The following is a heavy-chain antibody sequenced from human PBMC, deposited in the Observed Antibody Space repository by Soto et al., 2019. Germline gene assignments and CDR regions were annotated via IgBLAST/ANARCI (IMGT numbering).Heavy chain of an antibody. D-gene: IGHD1-26*01. CDR3: AGGSPSAWEPPFY. V-gene: IGHV4-34*01. CDR1: GGAFSDYY. CDR2: IDRYGST. Sequence: QVQLQQWGAGLLKPSETLSLTCAVYGGAFSDYYWSWIRQPPGKGLEWIGEIDRYGSTNYDPSLKSRVTRSIETSKNHFSLKLTSVTAADTAIYYCAGGSPSAWEPPFYWGQGTLVTVSS. J-gene: IGHJ4*02.